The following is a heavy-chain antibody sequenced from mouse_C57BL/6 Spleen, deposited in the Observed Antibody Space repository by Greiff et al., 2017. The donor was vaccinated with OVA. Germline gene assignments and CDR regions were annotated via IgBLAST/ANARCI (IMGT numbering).Heavy chain of an antibody. V-gene: IGHV1-80*01. D-gene: IGHD4-1*01. CDR2: IYPGDGDT. Sequence: VQLQQSGAELVKPGASVKISCKASGYAFSSYWMNWVKQRPGKGLEWIGQIYPGDGDTNYNGKFKGKATLTADKSSSTAYMQLSSLTSEDSAVYFCARSGDLGYFDYWGQGTTLTVSS. CDR1: GYAFSSYW. CDR3: ARSGDLGYFDY. J-gene: IGHJ2*01.